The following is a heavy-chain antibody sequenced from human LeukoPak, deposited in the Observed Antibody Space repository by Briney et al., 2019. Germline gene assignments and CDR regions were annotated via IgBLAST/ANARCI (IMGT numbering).Heavy chain of an antibody. D-gene: IGHD3-22*01. CDR3: ARDSAYYDSSGYHQVLDY. Sequence: SETLSLTCTVSGGSISSYYWSWIRQPPGKGLEWIGYIYYSGSTNYNPSLKSRVTISVDTSKNQFSLKLSSVTAADTAVYYCARDSAYYDSSGYHQVLDYWGQGTLVTVSS. V-gene: IGHV4-59*01. CDR2: IYYSGST. J-gene: IGHJ4*02. CDR1: GGSISSYY.